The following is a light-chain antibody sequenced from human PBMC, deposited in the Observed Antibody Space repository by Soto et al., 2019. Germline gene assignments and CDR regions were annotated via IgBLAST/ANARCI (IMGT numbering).Light chain of an antibody. CDR3: QQYNNWPLT. Sequence: EIVLTQSPDTMSVSPGARATLSCRASARLSNNLAWYQQKPGQVPRLLIYGAATRATGIPDRFTGSGYGREFTLTISSLQSEDSSIYYCQQYNNWPLTFGGGTKVEI. CDR1: ARLSNN. V-gene: IGKV3-15*01. J-gene: IGKJ4*01. CDR2: GAA.